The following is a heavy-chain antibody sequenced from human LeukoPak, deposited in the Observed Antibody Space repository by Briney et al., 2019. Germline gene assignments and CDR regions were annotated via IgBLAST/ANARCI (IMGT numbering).Heavy chain of an antibody. CDR1: GGSFTSYY. V-gene: IGHV4-34*01. CDR2: IYHSGST. J-gene: IGHJ4*02. D-gene: IGHD2-2*01. Sequence: SETLSLTCAVYGGSFTSYYWSWIRQAPGKGLEWIGEIYHSGSTDYNPSLKSRVTISVDTSKNHFSLKLSSVAAAGTAVYYCARGPTYQPIDSWGQGTLVTVSS. CDR3: ARGPTYQPIDS.